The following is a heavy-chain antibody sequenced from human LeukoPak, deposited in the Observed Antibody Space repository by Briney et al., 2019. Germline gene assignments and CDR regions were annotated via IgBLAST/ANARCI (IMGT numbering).Heavy chain of an antibody. CDR1: GFTFSSYG. Sequence: GGSLRLSCAASGFTFSSYGMHWVRQAAGKGLEWVAVIWYDGSNKYYADSVKGRFTISRDNSKNTLYLQMNSLRAEDTAVYYCARSIRWFDPWGQGTLVTVSS. CDR3: ARSIRWFDP. V-gene: IGHV3-33*01. J-gene: IGHJ5*02. CDR2: IWYDGSNK.